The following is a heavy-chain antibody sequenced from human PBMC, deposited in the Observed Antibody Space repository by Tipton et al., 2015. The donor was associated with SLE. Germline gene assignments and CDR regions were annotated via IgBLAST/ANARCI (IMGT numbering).Heavy chain of an antibody. D-gene: IGHD1-14*01. CDR1: GITFTDYY. V-gene: IGHV3-11*05. J-gene: IGHJ5*02. CDR2: ISGGSTYT. Sequence: SLRLSCAASGITFTDYYMSWIRQAPGKGLECVSYISGGSTYTNYADSVKGRFTISRDNAKNSLYLQMNSLRPEDTAVYYCARGYNGLKSGFDPWGQGTLVPVSS. CDR3: ARGYNGLKSGFDP.